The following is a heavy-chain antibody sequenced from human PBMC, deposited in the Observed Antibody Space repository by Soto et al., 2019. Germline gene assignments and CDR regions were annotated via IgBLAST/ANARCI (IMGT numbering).Heavy chain of an antibody. Sequence: EVQLLESGGGLVQPGGSLRLSCAASGFTFSRFGMSWVRQAPGKGLEWVSGISGGGNPTYYSDSVKGRFTISRDSAKNTLYLQMNSLRTEDTALYYGAKDITYDSSAYDSWGQGTLVTVSS. CDR2: ISGGGNPT. V-gene: IGHV3-23*01. J-gene: IGHJ4*02. CDR1: GFTFSRFG. CDR3: AKDITYDSSAYDS. D-gene: IGHD3-22*01.